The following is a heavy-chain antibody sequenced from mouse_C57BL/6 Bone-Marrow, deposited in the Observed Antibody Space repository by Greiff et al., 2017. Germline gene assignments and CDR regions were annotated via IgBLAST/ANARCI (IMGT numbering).Heavy chain of an antibody. Sequence: DVKLVESGGDLVKPGGSLKLSCAASGFTFSSYGMSWVRQTPDKRLEWVATLSSGGSYPYYPDSVKGRFTISRDNAKNTLYLQMSSLKSEDTAMYYCARPLGAWFAYWGQGTLVTVSA. J-gene: IGHJ3*01. V-gene: IGHV5-6*02. CDR2: LSSGGSYP. CDR3: ARPLGAWFAY. CDR1: GFTFSSYG.